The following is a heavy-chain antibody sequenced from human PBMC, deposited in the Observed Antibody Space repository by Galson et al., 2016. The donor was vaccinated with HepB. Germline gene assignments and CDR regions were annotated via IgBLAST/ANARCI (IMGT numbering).Heavy chain of an antibody. V-gene: IGHV1-2*02. CDR2: INPHSGAT. J-gene: IGHJ4*02. CDR1: EYTFTAYY. Sequence: SVKVSCKASEYTFTAYYLHWVRQAPGQGLEWMGWINPHSGATNYAKKFQGRVTMTRDTSISTASVELRSLRSDDTAIYYCAKDQCSGGDCFTTFDNWGQGNLVIVSS. CDR3: AKDQCSGGDCFTTFDN. D-gene: IGHD2-21*02.